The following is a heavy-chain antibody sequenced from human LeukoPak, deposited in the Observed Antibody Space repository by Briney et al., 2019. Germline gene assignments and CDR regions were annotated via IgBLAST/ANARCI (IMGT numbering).Heavy chain of an antibody. CDR2: IYYGRTT. V-gene: IGHV4-59*08. J-gene: IGHJ5*02. D-gene: IGHD3-10*01. Sequence: SETLSLTCSVSGDSISSYYWSWIRQPPGKGLEWIGYIYYGRTTSYNPSLQSRVSMSVDTSQNQFSLKLTSVTAADTAIYFCARQRLGARFDPWGLGTLVTVSS. CDR1: GDSISSYY. CDR3: ARQRLGARFDP.